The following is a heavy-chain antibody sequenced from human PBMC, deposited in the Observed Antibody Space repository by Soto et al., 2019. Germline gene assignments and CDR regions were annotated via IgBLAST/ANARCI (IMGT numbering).Heavy chain of an antibody. J-gene: IGHJ4*02. CDR3: AKVRTRYEVFDY. D-gene: IGHD1-1*01. V-gene: IGHV3-23*01. CDR2: ISGSGGST. Sequence: EVPLLESGGGLVQPGGSLRLSCAASGFTFSSYAMSWVRQAPGKGLEWVSAISGSGGSTYYADSVKGRFTISRDNSKNTLYLQMNSLRAEDTAVYYCAKVRTRYEVFDYWGQGTLVTVSS. CDR1: GFTFSSYA.